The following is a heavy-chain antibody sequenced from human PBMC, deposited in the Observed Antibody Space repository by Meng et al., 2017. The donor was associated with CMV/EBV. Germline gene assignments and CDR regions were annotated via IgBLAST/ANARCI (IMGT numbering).Heavy chain of an antibody. CDR1: GYTFTGYY. CDR2: INPNSGGT. CDR3: ARDRGLEWLSPSRYGMDV. D-gene: IGHD3-3*01. V-gene: IGHV1-2*02. Sequence: ASVKVSCKASGYTFTGYYMHWVRQAPGQGLEWMGWINPNSGGTNYAQKFQGRVTMTRDTSISTAYMELSRLRSDDTAVYYCARDRGLEWLSPSRYGMDVWGQGTTVTVSS. J-gene: IGHJ6*02.